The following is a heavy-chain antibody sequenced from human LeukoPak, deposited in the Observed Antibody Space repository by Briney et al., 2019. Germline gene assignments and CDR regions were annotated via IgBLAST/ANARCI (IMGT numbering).Heavy chain of an antibody. D-gene: IGHD3-10*01. Sequence: GGSLRLSCVASGFTFTTYGMIWVRQAPGKGLEWVLGISGSGSNTYYADSVKGRFTISRDNSKNTLYLQMNSLRAEDTAVYYCAKRMSPYGSGSYYNVPHDAFDIWGQGTMVTVS. CDR1: GFTFTTYG. CDR2: ISGSGSNT. CDR3: AKRMSPYGSGSYYNVPHDAFDI. V-gene: IGHV3-23*01. J-gene: IGHJ3*02.